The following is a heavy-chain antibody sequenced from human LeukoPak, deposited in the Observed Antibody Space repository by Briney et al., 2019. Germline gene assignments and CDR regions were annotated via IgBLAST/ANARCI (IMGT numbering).Heavy chain of an antibody. J-gene: IGHJ6*02. CDR3: ARDRGRSGAYYYYYGMDV. CDR2: ISLDGSNK. Sequence: GGSLRLSWPAPGFTSGSYAMHWARRAQARGRGGVPVISLDGSNKYYADSVKGRFTISRDNSKNTLYLQMNSLRAEDTAVYYCARDRGRSGAYYYYYGMDVWGQGTTVTVSS. CDR1: GFTSGSYA. D-gene: IGHD3-16*01. V-gene: IGHV3-30-3*01.